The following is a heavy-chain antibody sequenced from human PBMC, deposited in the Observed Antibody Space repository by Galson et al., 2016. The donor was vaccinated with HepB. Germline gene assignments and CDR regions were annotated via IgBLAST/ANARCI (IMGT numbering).Heavy chain of an antibody. CDR3: ARYHISDWFFDS. J-gene: IGHJ4*02. CDR2: VNHGGDT. CDR1: GGSPGTSFSNYW. V-gene: IGHV4-34*10. Sequence: ETLSLTCAVYGGSPGTSFSNYWWNWIRQSPGKGLGWIGEVNHGGDTNYNPSLKSRVTMSVDTSRTHFSLKVSSVTAADTAVYYCARYHISDWFFDSWGQGTLVTVSS. D-gene: IGHD3-9*01.